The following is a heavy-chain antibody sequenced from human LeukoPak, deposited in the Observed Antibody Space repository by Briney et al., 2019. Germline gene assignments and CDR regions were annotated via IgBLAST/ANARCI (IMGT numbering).Heavy chain of an antibody. V-gene: IGHV3-23*01. Sequence: GGSLRLSCAASGFTFSSHGMNWVRQAPGKGLEWVSGISPNGVITYYADSVKGRFTISRDNSKGTVYLQMNSLRPEDTAVYYCAKGDAWLQYGNWGRGTLVTVSS. J-gene: IGHJ4*02. CDR2: ISPNGVIT. CDR3: AKGDAWLQYGN. D-gene: IGHD5-24*01. CDR1: GFTFSSHG.